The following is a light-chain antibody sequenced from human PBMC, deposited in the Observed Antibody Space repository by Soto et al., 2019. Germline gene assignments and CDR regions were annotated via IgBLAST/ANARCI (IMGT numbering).Light chain of an antibody. J-gene: IGLJ2*01. V-gene: IGLV1-40*01. CDR2: GNS. Sequence: QSVLTQPPSVSGAPGQRVTISCTGSSSNIGAGYDVHWYQQLPGTAPKLLIYGNSNRPSGVPDRFSGSKSGTSASLAITGLQAEDEADYYCQSYDSSPFFGGGTKLTFL. CDR1: SSNIGAGYD. CDR3: QSYDSSPF.